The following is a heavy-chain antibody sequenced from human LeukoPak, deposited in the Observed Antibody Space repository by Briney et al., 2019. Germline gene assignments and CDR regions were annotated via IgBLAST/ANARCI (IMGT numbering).Heavy chain of an antibody. J-gene: IGHJ4*02. CDR3: ARLGYCSSTSCYVFDY. Sequence: SETLSLTCAVSGGSISGSNWWSWVRQPPGKGLEWIGEIYHSGSTNYNPSLKSRVTISVDKSKNQFSLKLSSVTAADTAVYYCARLGYCSSTSCYVFDYWGQGTLVTVSS. CDR2: IYHSGST. CDR1: GGSISGSNW. V-gene: IGHV4-4*02. D-gene: IGHD2-2*01.